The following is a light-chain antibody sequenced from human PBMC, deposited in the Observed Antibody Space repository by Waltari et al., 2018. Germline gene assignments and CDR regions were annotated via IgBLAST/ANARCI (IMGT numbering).Light chain of an antibody. CDR2: RAS. Sequence: DIQMTQSPSTLSASVADRVTITCRASSAINMWLAWYQQKPGGAPNLLLHRASTLHTGVPSRFSGSGSGTEFTLTIASLQPDDFTTYFCQQYLTYPLTFGGGTRVEMK. V-gene: IGKV1-5*03. J-gene: IGKJ4*01. CDR1: SAINMW. CDR3: QQYLTYPLT.